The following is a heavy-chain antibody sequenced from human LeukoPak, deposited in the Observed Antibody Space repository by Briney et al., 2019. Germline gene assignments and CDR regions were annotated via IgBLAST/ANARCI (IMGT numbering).Heavy chain of an antibody. V-gene: IGHV1-24*01. J-gene: IGHJ4*02. CDR1: GYTLTELS. D-gene: IGHD2-21*02. Sequence: GASVKVSCKVSGYTLTELSMHWVRQAPGKGLEWMGGFDPEDGETIYAQKFQGRVTMTEDTSTDTAYMELSSLRSEDTAVYYCATVKNCGGDCYSRVGFDYWGQGTLVTVSS. CDR3: ATVKNCGGDCYSRVGFDY. CDR2: FDPEDGET.